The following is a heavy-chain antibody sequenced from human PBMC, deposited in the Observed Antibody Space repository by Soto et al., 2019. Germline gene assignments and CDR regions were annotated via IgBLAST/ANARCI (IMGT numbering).Heavy chain of an antibody. CDR2: IYRTGTT. V-gene: IGHV4-30-4*01. CDR1: GDSITSDYY. J-gene: IGHJ6*04. D-gene: IGHD2-15*01. Sequence: SETLSLTCTVSGDSITSDYYWTWIRQPPGKGLEWIAYIYRTGTTYYSPSLKSRLTISVDTSKNQFSLGLTSVTAADTAKYFCAIQKWGVHCPKLNCYIAVDVWGKGPRVTVSS. CDR3: AIQKWGVHCPKLNCYIAVDV.